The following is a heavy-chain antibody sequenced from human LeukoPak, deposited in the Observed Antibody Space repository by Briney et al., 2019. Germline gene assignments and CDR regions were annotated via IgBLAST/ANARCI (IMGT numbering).Heavy chain of an antibody. V-gene: IGHV1-69*13. CDR1: GYTFTSYY. CDR3: ARGTTYYYGSGSYPWFDP. Sequence: ASVKVSCKASGYTFTSYYMHWVRQAPGQGLEWMGGIIPIFGTANYAQKFQGRVTITADESTSTAYMELSSLRSEDTAVYYCARGTTYYYGSGSYPWFDPWGQGTLVTVSS. D-gene: IGHD3-10*01. J-gene: IGHJ5*02. CDR2: IIPIFGTA.